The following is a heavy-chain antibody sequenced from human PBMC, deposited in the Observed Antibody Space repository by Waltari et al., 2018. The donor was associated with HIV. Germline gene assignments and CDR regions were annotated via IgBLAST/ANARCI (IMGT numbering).Heavy chain of an antibody. CDR2: IHRRQSNV. CDR1: GNIFNNYW. J-gene: IGHJ5*02. Sequence: EEQLVQSGAEVKKPGESLKISCRGSGNIFNNYWIAWVRQTPGKGLECMGSIHRRQSNVPYTAAFQGRLSISVDTSVTTASLQLSSVKASDTGMYYCARLMGLGGRGDWANNWFDPWGLGTLVTVSS. V-gene: IGHV5-51*01. CDR3: ARLMGLGGRGDWANNWFDP. D-gene: IGHD2-21*01.